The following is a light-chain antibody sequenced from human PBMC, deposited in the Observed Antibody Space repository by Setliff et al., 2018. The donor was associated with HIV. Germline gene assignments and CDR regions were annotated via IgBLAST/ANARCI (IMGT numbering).Light chain of an antibody. Sequence: VLTQPPSASGTPGQRVTISCSGSSSNIGSDSVKWYQQLPGTAPKVLIYRNNQRPSGVSDRFSGSKSGTSASLAISGLRSEDEADYYCAAWDDSLSGPGFGGGTKVTVL. CDR3: AAWDDSLSGPG. CDR1: SSNIGSDS. J-gene: IGLJ3*02. CDR2: RNN. V-gene: IGLV1-47*01.